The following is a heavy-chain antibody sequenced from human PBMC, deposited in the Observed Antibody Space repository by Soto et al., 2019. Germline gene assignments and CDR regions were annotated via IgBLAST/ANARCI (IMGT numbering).Heavy chain of an antibody. CDR3: AKSNSITYYDFWSGYPSVDNWFDP. CDR2: ISYDGSNK. CDR1: GFTFSSYG. J-gene: IGHJ5*02. D-gene: IGHD3-3*01. Sequence: GGSLRLSCAASGFTFSSYGMHWVRQAPGKGLEWVAVISYDGSNKYYADSVKGRFTISRDNSKNTLYLQMNSLRAEDTAVYYCAKSNSITYYDFWSGYPSVDNWFDPWGQGTLVTVSS. V-gene: IGHV3-30*18.